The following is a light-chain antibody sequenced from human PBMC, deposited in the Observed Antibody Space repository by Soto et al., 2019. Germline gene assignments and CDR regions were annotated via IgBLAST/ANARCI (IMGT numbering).Light chain of an antibody. CDR3: QKFNTYPIT. Sequence: AIQLTQSPSSLSASVGDRVTITCRASQDIRGALAWYQQKPGKPPKLLIFDVSSLQSGVPSRFSGSGSGTDFTLTISSLQPEDFAAYYFQKFNTYPITFGQGTRLEI. V-gene: IGKV1-13*02. CDR1: QDIRGA. CDR2: DVS. J-gene: IGKJ5*01.